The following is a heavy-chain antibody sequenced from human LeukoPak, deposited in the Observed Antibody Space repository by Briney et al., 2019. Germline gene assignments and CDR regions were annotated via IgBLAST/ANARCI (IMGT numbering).Heavy chain of an antibody. D-gene: IGHD3-10*01. CDR1: GGSISSGY. J-gene: IGHJ6*03. V-gene: IGHV4-59*01. CDR2: TSYSDST. CDR3: ARAPYGSATNNYYMDV. Sequence: PSETLSLTCTVSGGSISSGYWSWIRQPPGKGLEWIGYTSYSDSTRYSPSLKSRVTMSIDTSMNQFSLKVTSVTAADTAVYYCARAPYGSATNNYYMDVWGKGTTVTVSS.